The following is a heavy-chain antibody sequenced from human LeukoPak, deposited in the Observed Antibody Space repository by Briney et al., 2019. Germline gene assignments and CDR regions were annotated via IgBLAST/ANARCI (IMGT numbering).Heavy chain of an antibody. V-gene: IGHV3-30-3*01. CDR1: EFTFINYA. J-gene: IGHJ6*03. D-gene: IGHD5-24*01. Sequence: GKSLRLSCAASEFTFINYAMNWVRHAPGPGLGWFALISYDGNNDYYADSVKGRFIISRDNAKSTLYLQMNSLRVEDTAVYYCARDRPPRGGYSSPYYFFYMDVWGKGTTVAVSS. CDR3: ARDRPPRGGYSSPYYFFYMDV. CDR2: ISYDGNND.